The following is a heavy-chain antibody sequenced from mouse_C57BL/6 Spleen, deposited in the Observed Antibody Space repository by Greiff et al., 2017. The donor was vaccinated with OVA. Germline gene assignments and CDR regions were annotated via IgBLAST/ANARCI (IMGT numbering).Heavy chain of an antibody. V-gene: IGHV5-9*01. CDR3: ARNYDGYAMDY. J-gene: IGHJ4*01. CDR1: GFTFSSYT. Sequence: EVKLVESGGGLVQPGGSLKLSCAASGFTFSSYTMSWVRQTPEKRLEWVATISGGGGNNYYPDSVKGRFTISRDNAKNTLYLQMSSLRSEDTALYYCARNYDGYAMDYWGQGTSVTVSS. CDR2: ISGGGGNN. D-gene: IGHD2-3*01.